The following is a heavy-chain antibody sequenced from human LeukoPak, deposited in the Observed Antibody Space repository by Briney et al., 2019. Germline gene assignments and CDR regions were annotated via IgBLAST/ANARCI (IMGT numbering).Heavy chain of an antibody. CDR2: IIPIFGTA. D-gene: IGHD4-17*01. CDR3: ARGRENYGDYVDAFDI. CDR1: GGTFTSYA. V-gene: IGHV1-69*06. J-gene: IGHJ3*02. Sequence: GSSVTVSCKASGGTFTSYAISWVRQAPGQGLEWMGGIIPIFGTANYAQKFQGRVTITADKSTSTAYMELSSLRSEDTAVYYCARGRENYGDYVDAFDIWGQGTMVTVSS.